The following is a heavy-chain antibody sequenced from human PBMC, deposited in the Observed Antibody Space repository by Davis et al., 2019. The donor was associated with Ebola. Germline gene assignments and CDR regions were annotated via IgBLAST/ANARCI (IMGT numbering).Heavy chain of an antibody. J-gene: IGHJ6*02. CDR2: IYSGGST. D-gene: IGHD4-11*01. CDR1: GFTVSSNY. V-gene: IGHV3-53*01. CDR3: ARDLATVPDYYYGMDV. Sequence: GESLKISCAASGFTVSSNYMSWVRQAPGKGLEWVSVIYSGGSTYYADSVKGRFTISRHNSKNTLYLQMNSLRAEDTAVYYCARDLATVPDYYYGMDVWGQGTTVTVSS.